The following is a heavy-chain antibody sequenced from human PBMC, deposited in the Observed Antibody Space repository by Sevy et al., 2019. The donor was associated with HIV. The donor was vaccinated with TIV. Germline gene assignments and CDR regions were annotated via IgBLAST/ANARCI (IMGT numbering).Heavy chain of an antibody. CDR1: GFALSNYYA. D-gene: IGHD4-17*01. Sequence: GGSLRLSCAASGFALSNYYAMHWVRQAPGKGLEWVALISYDGSDKYYADSVKGRFTISRDNFKNTLYLQRNSLTTEDTAGYYCARPRANYVDHYFFYAMDVWGQGTTVTVSS. CDR3: ARPRANYVDHYFFYAMDV. CDR2: ISYDGSDK. J-gene: IGHJ6*02. V-gene: IGHV3-30-3*01.